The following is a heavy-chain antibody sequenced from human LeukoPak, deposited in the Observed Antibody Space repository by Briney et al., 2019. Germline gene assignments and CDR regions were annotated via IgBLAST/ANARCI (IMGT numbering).Heavy chain of an antibody. V-gene: IGHV4-39*07. J-gene: IGHJ6*03. CDR1: GGSISSSSYY. CDR2: IYYSGST. CDR3: ARTPLYDILTGYYIDYYYYYYMDV. D-gene: IGHD3-9*01. Sequence: KPSETLSLTCTVSGGSISSSSYYWGWIRQPPGKGLEWIGSIYYSGSTYYNPSLKSRVTISVDTSKNQFSLKLSSVTAADTAVYYCARTPLYDILTGYYIDYYYYYYMDVWGKGTTVTVSS.